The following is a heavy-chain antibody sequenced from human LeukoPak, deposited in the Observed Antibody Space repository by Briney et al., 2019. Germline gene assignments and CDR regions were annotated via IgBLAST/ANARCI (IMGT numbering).Heavy chain of an antibody. J-gene: IGHJ5*02. CDR3: AREPVYYDRSAPGDL. Sequence: GASVKVSCKASGYTFTSYGISWVRQAPGQGLEWMGWINPNSGGTNYAQKFQGRVTMTRDTSISTAYMELSRLRSDDTAVYYCAREPVYYDRSAPGDLWGQGTLVTVSS. V-gene: IGHV1-2*02. D-gene: IGHD3-22*01. CDR2: INPNSGGT. CDR1: GYTFTSYG.